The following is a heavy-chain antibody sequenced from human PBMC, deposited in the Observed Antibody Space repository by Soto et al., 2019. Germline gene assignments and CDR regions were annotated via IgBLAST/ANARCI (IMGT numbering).Heavy chain of an antibody. Sequence: EVQLLESGGGLVQPGGSLRLSCTVSGVTFSNYAMNWVRQAPGKGLEWVSSPSGSGGTTYYADSVKGRFITSRDNSKNTLYLLMNSLRAEDTALYYCAKQRADYGSGADTFYFDSWGQGALVTVSS. CDR1: GVTFSNYA. V-gene: IGHV3-23*01. D-gene: IGHD3-10*01. CDR3: AKQRADYGSGADTFYFDS. CDR2: PSGSGGTT. J-gene: IGHJ4*02.